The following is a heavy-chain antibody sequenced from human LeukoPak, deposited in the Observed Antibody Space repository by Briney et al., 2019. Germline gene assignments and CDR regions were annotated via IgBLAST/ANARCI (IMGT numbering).Heavy chain of an antibody. CDR1: GFTFGDYP. CDR3: CRDSSAGLRFGSFLDS. CDR2: IRSKVYGGST. D-gene: IGHD3-10*01. J-gene: IGHJ4*02. Sequence: GGSLRLSCATSGFTFGDYPMTWVRQAPGKGLEWVGFIRSKVYGGSTEYAASVKGRFTISRDDSKGIAYLQMNSLSAEDTAVYYCCRDSSAGLRFGSFLDSWGQGTLVTVSS. V-gene: IGHV3-49*04.